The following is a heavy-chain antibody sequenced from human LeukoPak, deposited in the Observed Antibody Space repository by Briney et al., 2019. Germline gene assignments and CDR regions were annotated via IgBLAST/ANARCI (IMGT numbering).Heavy chain of an antibody. Sequence: GASVKVSCKASGYTFTGYYMHWVRQAPGQGLEWMGWINPNSGGTNYAQKFQGRVTMTRDTSISTAYMELSRLRSDDTAVYYRATSKYYYDSSGYLPYDYWGQGTLVTVSS. D-gene: IGHD3-22*01. CDR3: ATSKYYYDSSGYLPYDY. CDR2: INPNSGGT. J-gene: IGHJ4*02. CDR1: GYTFTGYY. V-gene: IGHV1-2*02.